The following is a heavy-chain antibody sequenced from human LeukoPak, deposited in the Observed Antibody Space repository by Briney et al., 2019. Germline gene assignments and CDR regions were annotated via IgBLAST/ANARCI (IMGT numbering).Heavy chain of an antibody. CDR3: ARSPALYGSGSYLGLNWFDP. CDR1: GGSISSSGYY. V-gene: IGHV4-39*01. CDR2: IYYSGST. D-gene: IGHD3-10*01. Sequence: PSETLSLTCTVSGGSISSSGYYWGWIRQPPGKGLEWIGNIYYSGSTYYNPSLKSRVTMSVDTSKNQSSLKLNSVTAADTAVYCCARSPALYGSGSYLGLNWFDPWGQGTLVTVSS. J-gene: IGHJ5*02.